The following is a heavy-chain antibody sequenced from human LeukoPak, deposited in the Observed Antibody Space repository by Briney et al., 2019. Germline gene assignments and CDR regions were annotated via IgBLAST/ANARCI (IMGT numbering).Heavy chain of an antibody. Sequence: PGRSLRLSCVASGFTFNSHGMHWVRQAPGKGLEWVAVISYDGYNKYYADSVKGRFTISRDNSKNTLNLQTNSLRVEDTAVYYCARSKAEAGTRYYYGMDVWGQGTAVTVSS. J-gene: IGHJ6*02. CDR2: ISYDGYNK. CDR3: ARSKAEAGTRYYYGMDV. V-gene: IGHV3-30*03. D-gene: IGHD6-13*01. CDR1: GFTFNSHG.